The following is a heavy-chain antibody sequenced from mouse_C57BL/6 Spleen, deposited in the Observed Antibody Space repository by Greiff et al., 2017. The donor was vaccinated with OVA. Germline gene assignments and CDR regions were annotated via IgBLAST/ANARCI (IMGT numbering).Heavy chain of an antibody. D-gene: IGHD2-3*01. V-gene: IGHV1-64*01. CDR3: ARKGYDGYSPFAY. CDR1: GYTFTSYW. J-gene: IGHJ3*01. CDR2: IHPNSGST. Sequence: VQLQQPGAELVKPGASVKLSCKASGYTFTSYWMHWVKQRPGPGLEWIGMIHPNSGSTNYNEKFKSKATLTVDKSSSTAYMQLSSLTSEDSAVYYCARKGYDGYSPFAYWGQGTLVTVSA.